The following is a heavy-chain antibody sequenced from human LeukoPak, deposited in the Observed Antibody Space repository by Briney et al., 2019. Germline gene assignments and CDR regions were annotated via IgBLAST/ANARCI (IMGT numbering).Heavy chain of an antibody. CDR2: IYYSGST. V-gene: IGHV4-39*07. J-gene: IGHJ4*02. Sequence: PPETLSLTCTVSGGSISSSSYYWGWIRQPPGKGLEWIGSIYYSGSTYYNPSLKSRVTISVDTSKNQFSLKLSSVTAADTAVYYCARGPRYIVATIIGGRYFDYWGQGTLVTVSS. CDR3: ARGPRYIVATIIGGRYFDY. D-gene: IGHD5-12*01. CDR1: GGSISSSSYY.